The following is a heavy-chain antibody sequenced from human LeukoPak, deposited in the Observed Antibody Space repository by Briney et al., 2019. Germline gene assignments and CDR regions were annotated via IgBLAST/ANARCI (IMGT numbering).Heavy chain of an antibody. CDR3: ARGLHYNILTGGMDV. J-gene: IGHJ6*02. CDR2: MSHTGAT. V-gene: IGHV4-34*01. CDR1: GGSFSGYY. Sequence: SETLSLTCAVFGGSFSGYYWSWILQSPEKGLEWIGEMSHTGATNYNPSLKSRVTVSVDTSKKQFSLNLRSVTAADTAVYYCARGLHYNILTGGMDVWGQGTTVIVSS. D-gene: IGHD3-9*01.